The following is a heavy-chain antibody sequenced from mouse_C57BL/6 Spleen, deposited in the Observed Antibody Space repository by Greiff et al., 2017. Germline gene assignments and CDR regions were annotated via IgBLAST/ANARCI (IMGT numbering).Heavy chain of an antibody. J-gene: IGHJ1*03. CDR3: TRESYYDYPRYVDV. CDR2: IDPSDSYT. D-gene: IGHD2-4*01. Sequence: QVQLQQPGAELVKPGASVKLSCKASGYTFTSYWMQWVNQGPGQGLEWIGEIDPSDSYTNYHQKFKGKATLTVDTSSSKSYMQLSILTSEASSVYYCTRESYYDYPRYVDVWGTGTTVTVSS. CDR1: GYTFTSYW. V-gene: IGHV1-50*01.